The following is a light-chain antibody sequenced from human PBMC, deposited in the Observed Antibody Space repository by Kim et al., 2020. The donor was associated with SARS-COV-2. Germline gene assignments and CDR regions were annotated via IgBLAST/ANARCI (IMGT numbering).Light chain of an antibody. CDR2: DVS. V-gene: IGLV2-14*03. J-gene: IGLJ1*01. CDR3: SSYTSSSTLGV. CDR1: SSDVGGYNY. Sequence: QSITISCTGTSSDVGGYNYVSWYQQHPGKAPKRMIYDVSNRPSGVSNRFSGSKSGNTASLTISGLQAEDEADYYCSSYTSSSTLGVFGTGTKVTAL.